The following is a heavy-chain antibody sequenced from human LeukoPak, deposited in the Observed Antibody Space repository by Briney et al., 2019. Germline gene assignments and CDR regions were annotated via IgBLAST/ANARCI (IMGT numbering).Heavy chain of an antibody. V-gene: IGHV4-59*01. Sequence: PSETLSLTCSVSGDSIGSYYWTWIRQSPGKGLEWIGYIYYGGSTNYSRSLKSRVSISVDTSNNQFSLQLRSVSAADTAIYYCARGRARDGSYPWFDSWGQGTLVTVSS. CDR2: IYYGGST. D-gene: IGHD3-16*02. CDR1: GDSIGSYY. CDR3: ARGRARDGSYPWFDS. J-gene: IGHJ5*01.